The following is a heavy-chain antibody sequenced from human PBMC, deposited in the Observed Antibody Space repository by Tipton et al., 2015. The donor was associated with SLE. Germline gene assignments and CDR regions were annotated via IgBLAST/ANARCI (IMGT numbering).Heavy chain of an antibody. CDR3: AREGVRHSYSSSP. D-gene: IGHD6-6*01. CDR2: INHSGST. J-gene: IGHJ5*02. Sequence: LRLSCAVYGGSFSGYYWSWIRQPPGKGLEWIGEINHSGSTNYNPSLKSRVTISVDTSKNQFSLKLSSVTAADTAVYYCAREGVRHSYSSSPWGQGTLVTVSS. V-gene: IGHV4-34*01. CDR1: GGSFSGYY.